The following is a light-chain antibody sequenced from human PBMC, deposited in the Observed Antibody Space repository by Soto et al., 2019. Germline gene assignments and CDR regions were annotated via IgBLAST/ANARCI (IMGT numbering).Light chain of an antibody. CDR2: EVS. V-gene: IGLV2-14*01. CDR1: SSDVGGYNY. Sequence: QSALTQPASVSGSPGQSITISCTGTSSDVGGYNYVSWYQQHPGKAPKLMVYEVSNRPSGVSNRFSGFKSGNTASLTISGLQSEDEADEYCSSYTRSATWVFGGGTKLTVL. J-gene: IGLJ3*02. CDR3: SSYTRSATWV.